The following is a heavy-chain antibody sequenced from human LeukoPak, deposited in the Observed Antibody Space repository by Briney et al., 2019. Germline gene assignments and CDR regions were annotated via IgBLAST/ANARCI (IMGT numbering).Heavy chain of an antibody. CDR3: RVLDSSGYYKFNAFDI. CDR2: INPNSGGT. CDR1: GYTFTGYY. D-gene: IGHD3-22*01. Sequence: GASVKVSCKASGYTFTGYYMHWVRQAPGQGLEWMGWINPNSGGTNYAQKFQGRDTMTRDTSISTAYMELSRLRSDDTAVYYCRVLDSSGYYKFNAFDIWGQGTMVTVSS. J-gene: IGHJ3*02. V-gene: IGHV1-2*02.